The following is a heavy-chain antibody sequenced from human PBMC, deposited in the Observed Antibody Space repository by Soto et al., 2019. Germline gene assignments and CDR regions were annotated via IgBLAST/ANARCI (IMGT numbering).Heavy chain of an antibody. D-gene: IGHD3-22*01. V-gene: IGHV3-30-3*01. Sequence: GGSLRLSCAASGFTFSSYAMHWVRQAPGKGLEWVAVISYDGSNKYYADSVKGRFTISRDNSKNTLYLQMNSLRAEDTAVYYCATLSGYPDYWGQGTLVTVSS. CDR2: ISYDGSNK. CDR1: GFTFSSYA. CDR3: ATLSGYPDY. J-gene: IGHJ4*02.